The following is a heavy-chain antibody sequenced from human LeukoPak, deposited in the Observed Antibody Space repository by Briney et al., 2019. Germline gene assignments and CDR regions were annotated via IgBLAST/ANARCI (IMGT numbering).Heavy chain of an antibody. CDR1: GYTFTGYY. CDR2: IYPNDGGT. Sequence: ASVKVSCKASGYTFTGYYMHWIRQAPGQGLEWMGWIYPNDGGTNYAQKFQGRVTMTRDTSISTAYMDLSRLRSDDTAVYYCARGRFDSSGLYFDYWGQGTLVTVSS. J-gene: IGHJ4*02. CDR3: ARGRFDSSGLYFDY. V-gene: IGHV1-2*02. D-gene: IGHD3-22*01.